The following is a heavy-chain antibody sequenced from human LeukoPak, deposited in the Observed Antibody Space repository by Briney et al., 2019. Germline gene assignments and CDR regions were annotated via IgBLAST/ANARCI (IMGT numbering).Heavy chain of an antibody. V-gene: IGHV4-30-4*01. J-gene: IGHJ4*02. Sequence: SETLSLTCTVSGGSISSGDYYWNWIRQPPGKGLEWIGYIYYSGSTYYNPSLKSRVTISVDTSKTQFSLRLSSGTAADTAVYYCARGLRGRSGYYFDSWGQGTLVTVSS. CDR3: ARGLRGRSGYYFDS. CDR1: GGSISSGDYY. CDR2: IYYSGST.